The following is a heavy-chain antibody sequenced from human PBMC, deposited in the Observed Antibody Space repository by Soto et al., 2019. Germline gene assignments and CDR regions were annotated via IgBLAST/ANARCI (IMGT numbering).Heavy chain of an antibody. J-gene: IGHJ4*02. CDR3: ARTDTAMFIYYFDY. CDR2: ISAYNGNT. V-gene: IGHV1-18*01. Sequence: ASVKVSCKASGCTFTSYGISWVRQAPGQGLEWMGWISAYNGNTNYAQKLQGRVTMTTDTSTSTAYMELSSLRSEDTAVYYCARTDTAMFIYYFDYWGQGTLVTVSS. CDR1: GCTFTSYG. D-gene: IGHD5-18*01.